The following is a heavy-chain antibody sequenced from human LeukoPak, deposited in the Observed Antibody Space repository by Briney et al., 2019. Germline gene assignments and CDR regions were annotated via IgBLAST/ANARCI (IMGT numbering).Heavy chain of an antibody. Sequence: KPSESLSLICTVSGLSFSIRITDWGCLRQPGGEGRGWSGTISYGGITYHNPSLKSRISLSVDTSENQFSLKLSSVTAADTAVYYCARDTRANSYFYYMDVWGKGTTVTVSS. V-gene: IGHV4-39*07. CDR3: ARDTRANSYFYYMDV. J-gene: IGHJ6*03. CDR2: ISYGGIT. CDR1: GLSFSIRITD.